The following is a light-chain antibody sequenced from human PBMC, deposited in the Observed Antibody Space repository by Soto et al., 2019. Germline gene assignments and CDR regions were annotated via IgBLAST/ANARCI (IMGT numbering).Light chain of an antibody. V-gene: IGKV3-20*01. J-gene: IGKJ1*01. Sequence: EIVLTQSPGTLSLSPGERATLSCRASQSVSSSYLAWYQQTPGQAPRLLIYGASSRATGIPDRFSGSGSGTDFTLTIASLQPDDFATYYCQQYETFSGTFGPGTKVDIK. CDR3: QQYETFSGT. CDR1: QSVSSSY. CDR2: GAS.